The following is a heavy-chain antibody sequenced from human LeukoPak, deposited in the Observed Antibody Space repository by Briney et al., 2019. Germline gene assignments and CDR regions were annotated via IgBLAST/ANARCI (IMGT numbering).Heavy chain of an antibody. CDR2: IAESGDDT. V-gene: IGHV3-23*01. J-gene: IGHJ4*02. Sequence: GGSLRLSCAASGFTFSDYDMSWVRQAPGKGPEWVSVIAESGDDTNYADSVKGRFIISRDNSKNTLFLQMNSLRVEDTAVYYCARDETKGKGTAWFGWVYWGRGTLVTVSS. D-gene: IGHD3-10*01. CDR1: GFTFSDYD. CDR3: ARDETKGKGTAWFGWVY.